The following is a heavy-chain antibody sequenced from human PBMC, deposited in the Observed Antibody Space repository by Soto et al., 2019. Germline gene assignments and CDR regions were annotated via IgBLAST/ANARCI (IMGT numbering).Heavy chain of an antibody. Sequence: QVQLQESGPGLVKPSQTLSLTCTVSGDSIGTGGYYWDWIRQHLGKGPEWIGYIHYSGSTYYNPSLKSRLTISLDTSKNQFSLHLSSVTAADTAVYYCATNHDDISGRTPLLFDSWGQGTLVTVSS. CDR3: ATNHDDISGRTPLLFDS. V-gene: IGHV4-31*03. J-gene: IGHJ4*02. D-gene: IGHD3-22*01. CDR1: GDSIGTGGYY. CDR2: IHYSGST.